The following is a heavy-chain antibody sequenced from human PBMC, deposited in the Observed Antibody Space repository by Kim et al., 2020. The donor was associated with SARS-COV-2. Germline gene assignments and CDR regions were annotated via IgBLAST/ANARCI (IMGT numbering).Heavy chain of an antibody. J-gene: IGHJ6*02. D-gene: IGHD6-13*01. V-gene: IGHV3-11*05. Sequence: KGRFTTSRDHAKNALYLQMNSLGAEDTAVYYCARDRAAAGTSYYYYGMDVWGQGTTVTVSS. CDR3: ARDRAAAGTSYYYYGMDV.